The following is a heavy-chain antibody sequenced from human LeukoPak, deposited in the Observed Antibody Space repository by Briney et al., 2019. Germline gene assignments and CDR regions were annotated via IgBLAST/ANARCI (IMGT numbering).Heavy chain of an antibody. CDR2: ISYDGSNK. V-gene: IGHV3-30-3*01. J-gene: IGHJ4*02. CDR3: ARDRVVRGFDH. CDR1: GFTFSSYA. Sequence: GGSLRLSCAASGFTFSSYAMHWVRQAPGKGLEWVAVISYDGSNKYYADSVKGRFTISRDNSKNTLYLQMNSLRAEDTAVYYCARDRVVRGFDHWGQGTLVTVSS. D-gene: IGHD3-10*01.